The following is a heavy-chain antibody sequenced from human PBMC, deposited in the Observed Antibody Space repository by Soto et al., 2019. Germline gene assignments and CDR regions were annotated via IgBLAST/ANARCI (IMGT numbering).Heavy chain of an antibody. J-gene: IGHJ6*02. V-gene: IGHV4-34*01. Sequence: QVQLQQWGAGLLKPSETLSLTCAVYGGSFSGYYWSWIRQPPGKGLEWIGEINHSGSTNYNPSLNSRVTLSXDXTKTQFSLKLSSVTAADTAVYYCARVSGIYYYGMDVWGQGTTVTVSS. CDR2: INHSGST. CDR3: ARVSGIYYYGMDV. CDR1: GGSFSGYY. D-gene: IGHD3-10*01.